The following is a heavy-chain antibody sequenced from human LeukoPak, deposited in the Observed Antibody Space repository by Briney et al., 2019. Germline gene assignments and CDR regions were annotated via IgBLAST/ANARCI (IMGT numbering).Heavy chain of an antibody. V-gene: IGHV4-31*03. CDR3: ARDSGVFPDY. D-gene: IGHD2-15*01. Sequence: SETLSLTCSVSDDSVSSDRYYWSWIRQHPGKGLEWIGYIYYSGSTYYNPSLKSRVTISVDTSKNQFSLKLSSVTAADTAVYYCARDSGVFPDYWGQGTLVTVSS. CDR1: DDSVSSDRYY. CDR2: IYYSGST. J-gene: IGHJ4*02.